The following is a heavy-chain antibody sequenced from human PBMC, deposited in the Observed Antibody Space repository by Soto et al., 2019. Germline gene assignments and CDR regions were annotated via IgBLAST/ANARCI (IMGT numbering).Heavy chain of an antibody. CDR1: GFTFSSYA. J-gene: IGHJ3*02. D-gene: IGHD5-18*01. V-gene: IGHV3-23*01. Sequence: GSLRLSCAASGFTFSSYAMSWVRQAPGEGLERGSAISGSGGSTYYADSVKGRFTISRYNSKNTLYLQMNSLRAEDTAVYDCAKDGQLWSNDAFDIWGQGTMVTVSS. CDR2: ISGSGGST. CDR3: AKDGQLWSNDAFDI.